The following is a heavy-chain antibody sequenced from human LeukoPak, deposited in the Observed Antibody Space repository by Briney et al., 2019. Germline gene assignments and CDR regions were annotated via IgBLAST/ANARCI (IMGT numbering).Heavy chain of an antibody. CDR3: ARLAIQLWLRNYYYMDV. CDR1: GGSFSGYY. D-gene: IGHD5-18*01. V-gene: IGHV4-34*01. Sequence: SETLSLTCAVYGGSFSGYYWSWIRQPPGKGRGWIGGINHSGSTNYNPSLKSRVTISVDTSKNQFSLKLSSVTAADTAVYYCARLAIQLWLRNYYYMDVWGKGTTVTVSS. CDR2: INHSGST. J-gene: IGHJ6*03.